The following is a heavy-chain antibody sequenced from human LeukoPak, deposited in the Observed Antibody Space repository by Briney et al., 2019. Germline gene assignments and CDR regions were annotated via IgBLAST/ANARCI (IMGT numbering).Heavy chain of an antibody. Sequence: WVKVSCKASGGTFSSYAISWVRQATGQGLEWMGGIIPIFGTANYAQKFQGRVTITPDESTSTAYMELSSLRSEDTAVYYCARDPADYYDSSGYYYGWFDPWGQGTLVTVSS. J-gene: IGHJ5*02. CDR1: GGTFSSYA. CDR3: ARDPADYYDSSGYYYGWFDP. CDR2: IIPIFGTA. V-gene: IGHV1-69*01. D-gene: IGHD3-22*01.